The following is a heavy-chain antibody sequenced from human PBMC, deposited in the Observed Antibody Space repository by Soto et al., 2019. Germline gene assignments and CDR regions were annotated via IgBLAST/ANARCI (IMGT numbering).Heavy chain of an antibody. D-gene: IGHD3-3*01. CDR1: GFTFSSYS. CDR2: ISSSSSTI. Sequence: EVQLVESGGGLVQPGGSLRLSCAASGFTFSSYSINWVRQAPGKGLEWVSYISSSSSTIYYADSVKGRFTNSRDNAKNSPYLQMNSLRDEDTAVYYCARESRFLEWLSLNWFDPWGQGTLVTVSS. J-gene: IGHJ5*02. CDR3: ARESRFLEWLSLNWFDP. V-gene: IGHV3-48*02.